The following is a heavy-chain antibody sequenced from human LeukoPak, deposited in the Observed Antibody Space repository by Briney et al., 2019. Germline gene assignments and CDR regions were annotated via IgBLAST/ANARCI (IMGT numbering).Heavy chain of an antibody. CDR1: GGSISSGGYY. D-gene: IGHD3-22*01. CDR2: IYYSGST. V-gene: IGHV4-31*03. CDR3: AGSSYYYGSGGYYFEY. Sequence: PSETLSLTCTVSGGSISSGGYYWSWIRQHPGKGLEWIGYIYYSGSTYYTPSLKSRVTISVDTSKNQFSLKLSSVTAADTAVYYCAGSSYYYGSGGYYFEYWGQGTLVTVSS. J-gene: IGHJ4*02.